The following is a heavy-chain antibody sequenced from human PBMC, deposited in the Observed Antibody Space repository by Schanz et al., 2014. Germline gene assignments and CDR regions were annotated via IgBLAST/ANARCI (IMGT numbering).Heavy chain of an antibody. CDR3: ALREKPYGPFAS. V-gene: IGHV4-30-2*06. J-gene: IGHJ4*02. CDR1: GGSISSGGYS. CDR2: IYYSGNT. D-gene: IGHD3-10*01. Sequence: QVQLRQWGAGLLRPSQTLSLTCAVSGGSISSGGYSWNWIRQSPGKGLEWIGYIYYSGNTYYNPSLKRRVTISVDRSKNQFSLRLDSVTAADTAVYYCALREKPYGPFASWGQGALVTVSS.